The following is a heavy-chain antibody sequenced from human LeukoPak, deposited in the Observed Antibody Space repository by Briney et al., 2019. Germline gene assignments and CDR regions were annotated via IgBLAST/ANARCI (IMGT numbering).Heavy chain of an antibody. CDR3: GRLAHNAWYAIDF. Sequence: GGSLRLSCVASDFTFDFYWMTWVRQAPGKGLEWLANILPDGSQKYYVDSVKGRFTISRDNPKNSLYLQINNLRAEDTAVYYCGRLAHNAWYAIDFWGQGTLVTVSS. D-gene: IGHD2-2*01. J-gene: IGHJ4*02. V-gene: IGHV3-7*01. CDR1: DFTFDFYW. CDR2: ILPDGSQK.